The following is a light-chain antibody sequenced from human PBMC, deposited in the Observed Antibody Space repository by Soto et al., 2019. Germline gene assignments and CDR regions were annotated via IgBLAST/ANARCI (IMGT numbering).Light chain of an antibody. CDR1: QDISNS. V-gene: IGKV1-39*01. Sequence: DTQMTQSPSSLSASVGDRVTITCRASQDISNSLNWYQQKPGKPPKVLIYGASTLQGGVPSRFSGGGSGTEFTLTISRLEPEDFAVYYCQQYGSSITVGQGTRLEIK. CDR3: QQYGSSIT. CDR2: GAS. J-gene: IGKJ5*01.